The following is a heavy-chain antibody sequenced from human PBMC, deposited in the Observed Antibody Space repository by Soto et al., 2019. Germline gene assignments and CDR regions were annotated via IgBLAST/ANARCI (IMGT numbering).Heavy chain of an antibody. J-gene: IGHJ3*02. Sequence: GGSLRLSCAASGFTFSDHYMDWVRQAPGKGLEWVGRTRNKANSYTTEYAASVKGRFTISRDDSKNSLYLQMNSLKTEDTAVYYCARAYCSSTSCPTGDAFDIWGQGTMVTVSS. CDR2: TRNKANSYTT. CDR3: ARAYCSSTSCPTGDAFDI. D-gene: IGHD2-2*01. V-gene: IGHV3-72*01. CDR1: GFTFSDHY.